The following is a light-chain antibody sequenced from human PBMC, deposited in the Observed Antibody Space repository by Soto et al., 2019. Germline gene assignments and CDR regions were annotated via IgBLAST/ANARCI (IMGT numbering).Light chain of an antibody. V-gene: IGKV3-20*01. CDR3: QQYGSSGT. J-gene: IGKJ1*01. CDR2: DAS. Sequence: EIVLTQSPATLSLSPGERATLSCRASQSVSSYLAWYQQKPGQAPRLLIYDASNRATGIPDRFSGSGSGTDFTLTISRLEPEDFALYYCQQYGSSGTFGQGTKVDIK. CDR1: QSVSSY.